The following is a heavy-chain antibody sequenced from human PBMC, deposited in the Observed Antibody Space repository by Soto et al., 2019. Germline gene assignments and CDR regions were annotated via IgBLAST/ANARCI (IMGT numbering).Heavy chain of an antibody. D-gene: IGHD1-26*01. V-gene: IGHV4-59*01. CDR2: LSYRGTT. Sequence: PSETLSLTCTVSDDSITDYFSNWFRQPPGKRPEWIGHLSYRGTTHYNPSLRGRATISVDASKNQFSLKLRSVTAADTAVYYCVRVDSDVWEVKYWVRVXLVTVYS. CDR3: VRVDSDVWEVKY. CDR1: DDSITDYF. J-gene: IGHJ4*02.